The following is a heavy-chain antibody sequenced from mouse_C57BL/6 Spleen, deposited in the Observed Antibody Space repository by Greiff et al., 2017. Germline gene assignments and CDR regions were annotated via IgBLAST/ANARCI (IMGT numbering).Heavy chain of an antibody. J-gene: IGHJ2*01. CDR1: GFTFSDYG. V-gene: IGHV5-17*01. CDR2: ISSGSSTI. CDR3: AKGVDYFDY. D-gene: IGHD1-1*01. Sequence: EVKLMESGGGLVKPGGSLKLSCAASGFTFSDYGMHWVRQAPEKGLEWVAYISSGSSTIYYADTVKGRFTISRDNAKNTLFLQMTSLRSEDTAMYYCAKGVDYFDYWGQGTTLTVSS.